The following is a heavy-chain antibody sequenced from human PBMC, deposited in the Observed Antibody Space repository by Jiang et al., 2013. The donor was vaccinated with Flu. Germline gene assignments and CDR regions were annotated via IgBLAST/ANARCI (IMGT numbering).Heavy chain of an antibody. J-gene: IGHJ4*02. Sequence: PGLVKPSQTLSLTCTVSGGSISSGDYYWSWIRQPPGKGLEWIGYIYYSGSTYYNPSLKSRVTISVDTSKNQFSLKLSSVTAADTAVYYCARVARSKGPLFDYWGQGTLVTVSS. CDR2: IYYSGST. V-gene: IGHV4-30-4*01. CDR1: GGSISSGDYY. D-gene: IGHD3-10*01. CDR3: ARVARSKGPLFDY.